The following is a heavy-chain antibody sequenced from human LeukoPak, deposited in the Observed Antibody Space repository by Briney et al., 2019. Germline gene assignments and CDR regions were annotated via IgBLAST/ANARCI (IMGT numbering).Heavy chain of an antibody. Sequence: GGSLRLSCAASGFTFSSYAMIWVRQAPGKGLEWVSASSSGGGSTYYADSVKGRFTISRDNSKNTLYLQMNSLRAEDTAVYYCAKSIEAAVVVTDGDYFHYWGQGSLVTVSS. V-gene: IGHV3-23*01. CDR1: GFTFSSYA. CDR3: AKSIEAAVVVTDGDYFHY. CDR2: SSSGGGST. D-gene: IGHD2-15*01. J-gene: IGHJ4*02.